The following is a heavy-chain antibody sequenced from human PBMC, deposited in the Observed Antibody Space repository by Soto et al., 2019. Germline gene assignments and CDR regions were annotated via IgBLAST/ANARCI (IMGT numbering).Heavy chain of an antibody. V-gene: IGHV3-48*01. J-gene: IGHJ6*03. CDR2: ISSSSSTI. Sequence: GGSLRLSCAASGFTFSSYSMNWVRQAPGKGLEWVSYISSSSSTIYYADSVKGRFTISRDNAKNSLYLQMNSLRAEDTAVYYCARTGRNCSGGSCLNYYYYYMDVWGKGTTVTVSS. D-gene: IGHD2-15*01. CDR3: ARTGRNCSGGSCLNYYYYYMDV. CDR1: GFTFSSYS.